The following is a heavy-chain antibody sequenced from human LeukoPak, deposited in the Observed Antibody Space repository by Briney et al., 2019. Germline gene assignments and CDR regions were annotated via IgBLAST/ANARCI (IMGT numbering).Heavy chain of an antibody. J-gene: IGHJ5*02. Sequence: GASVKVSCKASGYTFTGYYMHWVRQAPGQGLEWMGWINPNSGGTNYAQKFQGRVTMTRDTSISTAYMELSRLRSDDTAVYYCARVPAAIHNWFDPWGQGTLVTVCS. CDR3: ARVPAAIHNWFDP. CDR2: INPNSGGT. D-gene: IGHD2-2*02. V-gene: IGHV1-2*02. CDR1: GYTFTGYY.